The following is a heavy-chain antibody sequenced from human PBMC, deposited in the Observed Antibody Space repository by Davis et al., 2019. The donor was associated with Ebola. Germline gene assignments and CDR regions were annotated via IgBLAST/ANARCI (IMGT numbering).Heavy chain of an antibody. V-gene: IGHV1-2*02. D-gene: IGHD6-25*01. CDR3: ARGASSRAAGYWYFDL. Sequence: ASVKVSCKASGYTFTGYYIHWVRQAPGQGLEWMGWINPNSGGTNYAQTFQGRVTMTRDTSVSTAYMELSRLRSDDTAVYYCARGASSRAAGYWYFDLWGRGTLVTVSS. J-gene: IGHJ2*01. CDR1: GYTFTGYY. CDR2: INPNSGGT.